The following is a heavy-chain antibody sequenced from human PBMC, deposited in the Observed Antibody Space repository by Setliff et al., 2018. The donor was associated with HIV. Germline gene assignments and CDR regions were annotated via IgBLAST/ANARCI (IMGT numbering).Heavy chain of an antibody. CDR3: ARLSCSSNSCPFDY. D-gene: IGHD2-2*01. V-gene: IGHV4-39*07. CDR2: IYYSGST. J-gene: IGHJ4*02. Sequence: KTSETLSLTCTVSGGSISSSSYYWGWIRQPPGKGLEWIGSIYYSGSTYDNPPLKSRVTISVDTSENQFSLKLSSVTAADTAVYYCARLSCSSNSCPFDYWVQGTLHTVSS. CDR1: GGSISSSSYY.